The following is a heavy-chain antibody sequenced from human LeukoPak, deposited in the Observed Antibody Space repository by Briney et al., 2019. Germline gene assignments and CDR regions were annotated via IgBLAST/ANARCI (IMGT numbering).Heavy chain of an antibody. V-gene: IGHV3-43D*03. CDR1: GFTFSNYG. Sequence: GGSLRLSCAASGFTFSNYGMSWVRQAPAKGLEWVSLISWDGGSTYYADSVKGRFTISRDNSKNYLYLQMNSLRAEDTALYYCAKDVRGSTSWYGLDYWGQGTLVTVSS. CDR2: ISWDGGST. CDR3: AKDVRGSTSWYGLDY. D-gene: IGHD6-13*01. J-gene: IGHJ4*02.